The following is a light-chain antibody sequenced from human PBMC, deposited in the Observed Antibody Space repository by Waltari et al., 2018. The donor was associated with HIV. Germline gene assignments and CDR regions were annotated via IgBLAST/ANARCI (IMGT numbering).Light chain of an antibody. CDR2: GTS. V-gene: IGKV1-39*01. J-gene: IGKJ2*01. CDR1: QSISTY. Sequence: DIQMTQSPSSLSASVGDRVIITCRASQSISTYLNWYQQKPGKPPKLLIYGTSILQSGVPSRFSGGGSGTNFSLTIGGLQVEDFATYYCQQSYGAPDTFGQGTKLEIK. CDR3: QQSYGAPDT.